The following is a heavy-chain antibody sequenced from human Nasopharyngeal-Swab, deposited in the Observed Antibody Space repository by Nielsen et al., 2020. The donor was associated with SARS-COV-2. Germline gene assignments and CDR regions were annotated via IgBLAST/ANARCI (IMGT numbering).Heavy chain of an antibody. J-gene: IGHJ4*02. D-gene: IGHD4-17*01. CDR3: AKSKGYYGDYYFDY. Sequence: GGSLRLSCAASGFTFSSYAVSWVRQAPGKGLEWVSAISGSGGSTYYADSVKGRFTISRDNSKNTLYLQMNSLRAEDTAVYYCAKSKGYYGDYYFDYWGQGTLVTVSS. CDR2: ISGSGGST. V-gene: IGHV3-23*01. CDR1: GFTFSSYA.